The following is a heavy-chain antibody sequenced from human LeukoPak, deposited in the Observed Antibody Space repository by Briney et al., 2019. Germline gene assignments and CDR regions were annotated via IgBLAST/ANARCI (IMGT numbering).Heavy chain of an antibody. J-gene: IGHJ4*02. CDR1: GFTFDDYG. V-gene: IGHV3-20*04. D-gene: IGHD1-1*01. Sequence: PGGSLRLSCAASGFTFDDYGMSWVRQAPGKGLEWVSGINWNGGSTGYADSVKGRFTISRDNAKNSLYLQMNSLRAEDTAVYYCARDSFGTTTPGDWGQGTLVTVSS. CDR2: INWNGGST. CDR3: ARDSFGTTTPGD.